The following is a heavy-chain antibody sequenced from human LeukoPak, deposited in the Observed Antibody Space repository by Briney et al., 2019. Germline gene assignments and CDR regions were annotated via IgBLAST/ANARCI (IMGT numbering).Heavy chain of an antibody. CDR2: IIPIFGTS. J-gene: IGHJ4*02. CDR1: GGTFSSYA. Sequence: SVKVSCKASGGTFSSYAINWVRQAPGQGLEWMGGIIPIFGTSNYAHKFQGRVTITADESTSTVYMELSSLRSDDTAIYYCAFEGYNYGYNWGQGTLVTVSS. V-gene: IGHV1-69*13. CDR3: AFEGYNYGYN. D-gene: IGHD5-18*01.